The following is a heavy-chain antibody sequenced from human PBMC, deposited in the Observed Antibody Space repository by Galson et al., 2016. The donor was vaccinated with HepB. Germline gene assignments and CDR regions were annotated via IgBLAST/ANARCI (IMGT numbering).Heavy chain of an antibody. Sequence: SETLSLTCSVSGGSITSSDWWSWVRQPPGKGLEWIAEIHYNGRPNHSPSLKSRVTISVDKSRNQFSLKLGSVTAADTAVYYFARGELPLGFDYWGQGALVTVSS. CDR3: ARGELPLGFDY. V-gene: IGHV4/OR15-8*01. D-gene: IGHD3-10*01. CDR1: GGSITSSDW. CDR2: IHYNGRP. J-gene: IGHJ4*02.